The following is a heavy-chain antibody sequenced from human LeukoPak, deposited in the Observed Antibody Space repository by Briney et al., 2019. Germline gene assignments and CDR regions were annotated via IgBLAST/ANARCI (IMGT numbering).Heavy chain of an antibody. J-gene: IGHJ3*02. CDR1: GFTFSSYA. CDR3: ARAYCGGDCYSKPHDAFDI. Sequence: GGSLRLSCAASGFTFSSYAMSWVRQAPGKGLDWVSAISGSGGSTYHADSGKGRFTISRDNSKNTLYLQMNSLRAEGTAVYYCARAYCGGDCYSKPHDAFDIWGQGTMVTVSS. D-gene: IGHD2-21*02. CDR2: ISGSGGST. V-gene: IGHV3-23*01.